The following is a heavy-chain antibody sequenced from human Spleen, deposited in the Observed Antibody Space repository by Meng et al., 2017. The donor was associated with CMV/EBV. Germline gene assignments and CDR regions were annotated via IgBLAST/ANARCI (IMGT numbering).Heavy chain of an antibody. D-gene: IGHD6-19*01. CDR2: IHPTTGST. Sequence: ASVKVSCKASGYTFTHYGISWVRQAPGQGLEWMGIIHPTTGSTNYAQRFQGRVTMTRDASTSTVYMELSSLRSEDTAVYYCARDRVFTYGSGGARWYFDFWGRGTLVTVSS. CDR1: GYTFTHYG. J-gene: IGHJ2*01. V-gene: IGHV1-46*01. CDR3: ARDRVFTYGSGGARWYFDF.